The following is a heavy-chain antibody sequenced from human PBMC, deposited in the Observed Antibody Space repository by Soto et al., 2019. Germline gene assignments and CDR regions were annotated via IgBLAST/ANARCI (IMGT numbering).Heavy chain of an antibody. CDR1: GYTFTSYY. CDR2: INPSGGST. CDR3: ARGGLNYYDSSGYYLNGMDV. D-gene: IGHD3-22*01. Sequence: GASVKVSCKASGYTFTSYYMHWVRQAPGQGLEWMGIINPSGGSTSYAQKFQGRVTMTRDTSTSTVYMELSSLRSEDTAVYYCARGGLNYYDSSGYYLNGMDVWGQGTTVTVSS. J-gene: IGHJ6*02. V-gene: IGHV1-46*01.